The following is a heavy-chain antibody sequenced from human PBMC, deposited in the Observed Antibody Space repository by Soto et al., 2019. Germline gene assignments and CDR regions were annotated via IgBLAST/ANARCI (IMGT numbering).Heavy chain of an antibody. CDR1: GFTFRSFV. J-gene: IGHJ4*02. CDR2: TSYDGTNK. CDR3: ARWGTTGGLAV. V-gene: IGHV3-30*19. D-gene: IGHD3-16*01. Sequence: QVQLVESGGGVVQPGTSLRLSCVGSGFTFRSFVIHWVRQAPGRGLEWGALTSYDGTNKYFGDSVKGRFTISRDNSRNPVDLQMDSLRLEDTALYYCARWGTTGGLAVWGQGTLVSVSS.